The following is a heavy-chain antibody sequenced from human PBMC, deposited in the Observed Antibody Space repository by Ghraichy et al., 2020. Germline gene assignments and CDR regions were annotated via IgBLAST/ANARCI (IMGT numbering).Heavy chain of an antibody. CDR2: MYFTGTT. V-gene: IGHV4-4*07. Sequence: SETLSLTCTVSGGSITGYYWHWIRQSSGKGLEWVARMYFTGTTNYNPSLKDRVTMSVDASKSQFSLRMTSVTAADSGVYYCARDRRHRVQDTWFDPWGQGTLFIVSS. CDR3: ARDRRHRVQDTWFDP. D-gene: IGHD1-14*01. CDR1: GGSITGYY. J-gene: IGHJ5*02.